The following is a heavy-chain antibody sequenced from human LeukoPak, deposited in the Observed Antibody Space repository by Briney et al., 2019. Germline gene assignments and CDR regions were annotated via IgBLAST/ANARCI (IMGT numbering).Heavy chain of an antibody. D-gene: IGHD6-19*01. CDR1: GYTFTSYG. CDR3: ARDLAENYSSGYFTDY. V-gene: IGHV1-18*01. Sequence: ASVKVSCKASGYTFTSYGISWVRQAPGQGLEWMGWISAYNGNTNYAQKLQGRVTMTTDTSTSTAYMELRSLRSDDTAVYYCARDLAENYSSGYFTDYWGQGTLVTVSS. J-gene: IGHJ4*02. CDR2: ISAYNGNT.